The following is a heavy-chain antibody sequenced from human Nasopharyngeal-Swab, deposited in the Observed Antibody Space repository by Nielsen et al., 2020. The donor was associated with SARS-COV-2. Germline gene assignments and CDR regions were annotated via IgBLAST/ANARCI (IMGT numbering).Heavy chain of an antibody. D-gene: IGHD1-1*01. CDR1: GLTVSSNY. J-gene: IGHJ6*02. V-gene: IGHV3-53*01. Sequence: GESLKISCAASGLTVSSNYTSWVRQAPGKGLEWVSIIYSGGSTHYADSVKGRFTISRDNSKKTLHLQMKSLRAEDTAIYYCARDNDEYGMDVWGQGTTVTVSS. CDR2: IYSGGST. CDR3: ARDNDEYGMDV.